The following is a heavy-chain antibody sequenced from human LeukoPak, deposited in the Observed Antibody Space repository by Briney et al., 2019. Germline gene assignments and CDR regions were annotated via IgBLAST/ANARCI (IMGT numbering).Heavy chain of an antibody. CDR3: ARGVQSGPPDY. Sequence: KPSETLSLTCTVSGGSISSYYWSWIRQPPGKGLEWIGYIYYSGGTNYNPSLKSRVTISVDTSKNQFSLKLSSVTAADTAVYYCARGVQSGPPDYWGQGTLVTVSS. V-gene: IGHV4-59*01. D-gene: IGHD5-12*01. J-gene: IGHJ4*02. CDR1: GGSISSYY. CDR2: IYYSGGT.